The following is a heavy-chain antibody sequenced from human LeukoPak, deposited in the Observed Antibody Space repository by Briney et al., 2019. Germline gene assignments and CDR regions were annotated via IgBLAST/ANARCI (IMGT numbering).Heavy chain of an antibody. CDR2: ISSSSSYI. V-gene: IGHV3-21*01. D-gene: IGHD1-26*01. J-gene: IGHJ6*02. CDR3: ARGEWELWSYYYYYGMDV. Sequence: GGSLRLSCAASGFTFSSYSMNWVRQAPGKGLEWVSSISSSSSYIYYADSVKGRFTISRDNAKNSLYLQMNSLRAEDTAVYYCARGEWELWSYYYYYGMDVWGQGTTVTVSS. CDR1: GFTFSSYS.